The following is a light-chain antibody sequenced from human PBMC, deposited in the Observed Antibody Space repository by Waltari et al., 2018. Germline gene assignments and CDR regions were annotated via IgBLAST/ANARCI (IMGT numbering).Light chain of an antibody. J-gene: IGLJ2*01. CDR3: QSYDSSLSDSYVV. CDR1: RSNIGAGYD. V-gene: IGLV1-40*01. CDR2: GNS. Sequence: QSVLTQPPSVSGAPGQRVTISCTGSRSNIGAGYDVHWYQQLPGKAPKLLIYGNSNRPSGVPDRFSGSTSGTSASLAITGLQAEDEAGYYCQSYDSSLSDSYVVFGGGTKLTVL.